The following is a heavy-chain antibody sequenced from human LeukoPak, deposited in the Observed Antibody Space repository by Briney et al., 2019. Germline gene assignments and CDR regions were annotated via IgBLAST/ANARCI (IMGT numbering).Heavy chain of an antibody. CDR1: GGAFSKYT. V-gene: IGHV1-69*05. D-gene: IGHD3-22*01. Sequence: ASVKVSCKASGGAFSKYTISWVRQRPGQGLEWMGGITPLFGTANYAQKLQGRVTMTTDTSTSTAYMELSSLRSEDTAVYYCATFGYSSGYWHYWGQGTLVTVSS. CDR3: ATFGYSSGYWHY. J-gene: IGHJ4*02. CDR2: ITPLFGTA.